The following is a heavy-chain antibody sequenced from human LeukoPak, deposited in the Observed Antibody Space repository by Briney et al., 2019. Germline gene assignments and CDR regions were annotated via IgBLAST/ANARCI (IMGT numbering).Heavy chain of an antibody. V-gene: IGHV4-34*01. CDR2: INHSGST. CDR1: GGSISSYY. D-gene: IGHD2-15*01. CDR3: ARRLPLLRRPGPPYN. J-gene: IGHJ4*02. Sequence: SETLSLTCTVSGGSISSYYWSWIRQPPGKGLEWIGEINHSGSTNYNPSLKSRVTISVDTSKNQFSLKLSSVTAADTAVYYCARRLPLLRRPGPPYNWGQGTLVTVSS.